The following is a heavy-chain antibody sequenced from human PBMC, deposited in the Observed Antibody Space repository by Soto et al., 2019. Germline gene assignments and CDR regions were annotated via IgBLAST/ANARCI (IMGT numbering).Heavy chain of an antibody. D-gene: IGHD3-22*01. CDR1: GFTFSSYA. Sequence: GGSLRLSCAASGFTFSSYAMSWVRQAPGKGLEWVSAISGSGGSTYYADSVKGRFTISRDNSKNTLYLQMNSLRAEDTAVYYCAKALADYYDSSSYPNYYYSGMDVWGQGTTVTVSS. CDR3: AKALADYYDSSSYPNYYYSGMDV. J-gene: IGHJ6*02. CDR2: ISGSGGST. V-gene: IGHV3-23*01.